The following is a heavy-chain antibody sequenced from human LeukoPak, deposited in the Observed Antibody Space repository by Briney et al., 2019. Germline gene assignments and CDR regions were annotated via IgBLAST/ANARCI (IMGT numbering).Heavy chain of an antibody. Sequence: GGSLRLSCAASGFTFSAYWMSWVRQAPGKGLEWVANIKQDGSDKYYVDSVKGRFTISRDNAKNSLYLQMNSLRAEDTAVYYCAREGYYYGSGSYEDYWGQGTLVTVSS. CDR2: IKQDGSDK. D-gene: IGHD3-10*01. CDR3: AREGYYYGSGSYEDY. J-gene: IGHJ4*02. V-gene: IGHV3-7*01. CDR1: GFTFSAYW.